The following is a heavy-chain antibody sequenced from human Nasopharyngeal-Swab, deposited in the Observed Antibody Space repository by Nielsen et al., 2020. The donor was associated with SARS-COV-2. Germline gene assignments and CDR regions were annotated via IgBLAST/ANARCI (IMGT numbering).Heavy chain of an antibody. Sequence: VCQAPGKGLEWVSYISSSGSTIYYADSVKGRFTISRDNAKNSLYLQMNSLRAEDTAVYYCARGRRLLDYWGQGTLVTASS. J-gene: IGHJ4*02. CDR2: ISSSGSTI. CDR3: ARGRRLLDY. V-gene: IGHV3-48*03. D-gene: IGHD2-15*01.